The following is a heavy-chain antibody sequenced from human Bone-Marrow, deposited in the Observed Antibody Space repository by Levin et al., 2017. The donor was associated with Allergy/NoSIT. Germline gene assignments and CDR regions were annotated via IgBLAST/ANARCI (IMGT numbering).Heavy chain of an antibody. D-gene: IGHD5-12*01. CDR1: GGSISGDDYF. V-gene: IGHV4-30-4*01. CDR2: KYHGLT. J-gene: IGHJ5*02. Sequence: SETLSLTCTVSGGSISGDDYFWSWIRQSPGKGLEWIGYKYHGLTYYNPSFKSRLTVSMDTSLNQFSLRLRSLTAADTAVYFCARSPQNSGYVNWFDTWGQGTQVIVSS. CDR3: ARSPQNSGYVNWFDT.